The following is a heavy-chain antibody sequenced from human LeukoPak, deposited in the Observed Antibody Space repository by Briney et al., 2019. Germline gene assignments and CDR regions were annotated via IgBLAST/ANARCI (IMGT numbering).Heavy chain of an antibody. CDR3: ARDTPYYGSGQPSYYYYYGMDV. CDR1: GGTFSSYA. D-gene: IGHD3-10*01. Sequence: SVKVSCKASGGTFSSYAISWVRQAPGQGLEWMGRIIPILGIANYAQKFQGRVTITADKSTSTAYMELSSLRSEDTAVYYCARDTPYYGSGQPSYYYYYGMDVWGQGTTVTVSS. CDR2: IIPILGIA. V-gene: IGHV1-69*04. J-gene: IGHJ6*02.